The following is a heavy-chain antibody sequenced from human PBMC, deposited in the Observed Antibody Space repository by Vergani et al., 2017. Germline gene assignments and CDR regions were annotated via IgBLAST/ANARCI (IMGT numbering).Heavy chain of an antibody. V-gene: IGHV1-69*01. Sequence: QVQLVQSGAEVKKPGSSVKVSCKASGCTFSSYAISWVRQAPGQGLEWMGGIIPIFGTANYAQKFQGRVTITADESTSTAYMELSSLRSEDTAVYYCARYGRLSCSSTSCYRNNWFDRWGQGTLVTVSS. J-gene: IGHJ5*02. D-gene: IGHD2-2*02. CDR2: IIPIFGTA. CDR1: GCTFSSYA. CDR3: ARYGRLSCSSTSCYRNNWFDR.